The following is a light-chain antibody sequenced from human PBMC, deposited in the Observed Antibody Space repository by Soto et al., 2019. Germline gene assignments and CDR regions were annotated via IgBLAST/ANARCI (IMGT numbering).Light chain of an antibody. CDR3: QQYDHLPIT. CDR2: DAS. CDR1: QDMSSY. V-gene: IGKV1-33*01. J-gene: IGKJ5*01. Sequence: IQITQSRSCLWAPVRARGTITXXASQDMSSYLNWYQQKPGKAPNLLIYDASNLETGVPSRFSGSGSGTDFTFTISSLQPEDIATYYCQQYDHLPITFGQGTRLEIK.